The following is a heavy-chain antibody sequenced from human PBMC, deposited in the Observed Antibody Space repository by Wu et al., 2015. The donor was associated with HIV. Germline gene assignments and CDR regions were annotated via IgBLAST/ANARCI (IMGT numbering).Heavy chain of an antibody. CDR1: GYTFTSHF. J-gene: IGHJ5*02. Sequence: QVHLVQFGGEVKKPGSSVKVTCKASGYTFTSHFVHWVRQAPGQGLEWMGIINPNDGSTNYAQMFQGRVTMTRDTSTSTVYMELSSLRSEDTAVYYCARVLGSSFSPLWFDPWGQGTLVTVSS. V-gene: IGHV1-46*01. CDR3: ARVLGSSFSPLWFDP. D-gene: IGHD6-6*01. CDR2: INPNDGST.